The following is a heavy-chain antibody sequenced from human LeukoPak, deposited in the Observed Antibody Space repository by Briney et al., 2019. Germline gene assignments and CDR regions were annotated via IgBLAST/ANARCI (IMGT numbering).Heavy chain of an antibody. Sequence: GGSLRLSCAASGFTFSSYAMHWVRQAPGKGLEWVAVISYDGSNKYYADSVKGRFTISRDNSKNTLYLQMNSLRAEDTAAYYCARGRDDLATFWGRGTLVTVSS. J-gene: IGHJ4*02. V-gene: IGHV3-30*04. CDR1: GFTFSSYA. CDR3: ARGRDDLATF. CDR2: ISYDGSNK. D-gene: IGHD5-24*01.